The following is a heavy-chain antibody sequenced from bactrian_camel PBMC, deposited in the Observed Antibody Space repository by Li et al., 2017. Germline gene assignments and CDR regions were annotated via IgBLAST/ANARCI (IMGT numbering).Heavy chain of an antibody. V-gene: IGHV3S1*01. J-gene: IGHJ4*01. CDR1: GFTGGRHC. CDR3: AADLCAGWELSAGWRATDRFAY. Sequence: HVQLVESGGGSVQAGGSLRLSCAASGFTGGRHCMAWFRLLPGKEREAVAAISPGGQRTYYADSVKGRFTISRDNSKLSDNSEVTMWLQMNSLKPEDTAMYYCAADLCAGWELSAGWRATDRFAYWGQGTQVTVS. D-gene: IGHD5*01. CDR2: ISPGGQRT.